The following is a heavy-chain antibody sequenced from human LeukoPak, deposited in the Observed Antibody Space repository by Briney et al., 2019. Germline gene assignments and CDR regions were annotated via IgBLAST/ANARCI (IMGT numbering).Heavy chain of an antibody. J-gene: IGHJ4*02. V-gene: IGHV3-74*01. CDR3: ARPLGPSNTVTTPAPFDY. CDR1: GFTFNNAW. D-gene: IGHD4-17*01. Sequence: PGGSLRLSCAASGFTFNNAWMHWVRQAPGKGLMWVSRINSDGSSTSYADAVKGRFTISRDNAKNTLYLQMNSLRGEDTAVYYCARPLGPSNTVTTPAPFDYWGQGTLVTVSS. CDR2: INSDGSST.